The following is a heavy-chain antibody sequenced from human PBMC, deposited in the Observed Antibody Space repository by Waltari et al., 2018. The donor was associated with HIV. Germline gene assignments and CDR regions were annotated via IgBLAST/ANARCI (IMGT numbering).Heavy chain of an antibody. D-gene: IGHD2-21*02. J-gene: IGHJ3*02. CDR1: GYSFTSYW. CDR3: ARLIQAYCGGDCPFDAFDI. Sequence: EVQLVQSGAEVKKPGESLKISCKGSGYSFTSYWIGWVRQMPGKGLEWMGIIEPGDSDTRYSPSFQGQGTISADKSISTAYLQWSSLKASDTAMYYCARLIQAYCGGDCPFDAFDIWGQGTMVTVSS. V-gene: IGHV5-51*03. CDR2: IEPGDSDT.